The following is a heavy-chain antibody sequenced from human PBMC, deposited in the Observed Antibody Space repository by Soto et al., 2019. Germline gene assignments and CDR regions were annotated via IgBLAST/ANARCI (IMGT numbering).Heavy chain of an antibody. V-gene: IGHV4-4*02. D-gene: IGHD4-17*01. J-gene: IGHJ4*02. CDR1: GVSISSSNW. CDR2: VYHSGST. Sequence: SETLSLTCAVSGVSISSSNWWSWVRHPPGMGLEWIGEVYHSGSTNYSPSLKSRVAMSVDKSKNQFSLDLSPVTAADTAVYYCARVSSYGDYDYWGQGTLVTVSS. CDR3: ARVSSYGDYDY.